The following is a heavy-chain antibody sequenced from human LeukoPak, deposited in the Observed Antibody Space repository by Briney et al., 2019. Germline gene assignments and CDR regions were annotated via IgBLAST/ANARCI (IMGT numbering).Heavy chain of an antibody. CDR3: ARSGAFGGGRWYFDY. CDR2: IDWDDDK. D-gene: IGHD3-16*01. Sequence: SGPALVKPTQTLTLTCTFSGFSLSTSGVRVSWIRQPPGKALEWLARIDWDDDKFYSTSLKTRLTISKDTSKNQVVLTMTNMDPVDTATYYCARSGAFGGGRWYFDYWGQGTLVTVSS. V-gene: IGHV2-70*04. CDR1: GFSLSTSGVR. J-gene: IGHJ4*02.